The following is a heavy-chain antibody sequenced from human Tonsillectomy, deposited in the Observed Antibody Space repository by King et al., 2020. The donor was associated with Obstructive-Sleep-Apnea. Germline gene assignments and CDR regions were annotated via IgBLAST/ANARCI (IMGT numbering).Heavy chain of an antibody. V-gene: IGHV3-43D*03. D-gene: IGHD6-6*01. CDR2: ISWDGGST. CDR1: GFTFDDYA. CDR3: AKEKYSSSFFDY. Sequence: VQLVESGGVVVQPGGSLRLSCAASGFTFDDYAMHWVRQAPGKGLEWVSLISWDGGSTYYADSVKGRFTISRDNSKNSLYLQMNSLRAEDTALYYCAKEKYSSSFFDYWGQGTLVTVSS. J-gene: IGHJ4*02.